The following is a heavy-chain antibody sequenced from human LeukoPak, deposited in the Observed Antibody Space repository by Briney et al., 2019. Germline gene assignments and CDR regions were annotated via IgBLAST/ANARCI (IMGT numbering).Heavy chain of an antibody. Sequence: GSLRLSCAASGFTFSSYWMSWVRQPPGKGLEWIGSIYYSGSTYYNPSLKSRVTISVDTSKNQFSLKLSSVTAADTAVYYCARPRVWNAFDIWGQGTMVTVSS. J-gene: IGHJ3*02. V-gene: IGHV4-39*01. CDR2: IYYSGST. CDR1: GFTFSSYW. D-gene: IGHD3-16*01. CDR3: ARPRVWNAFDI.